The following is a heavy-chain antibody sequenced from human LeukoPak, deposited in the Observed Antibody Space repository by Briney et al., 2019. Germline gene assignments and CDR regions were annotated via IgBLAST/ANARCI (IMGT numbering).Heavy chain of an antibody. D-gene: IGHD3-3*01. CDR2: ISSSATYT. V-gene: IGHV3-11*03. J-gene: IGHJ3*02. CDR1: GFSFSDYY. Sequence: PGGSLRLSCAASGFSFSDYYMNWIRQAPGKGLEWVSYISSSATYTDYAESVKGRFTVSRDNAKNSLYLQMNSLRAEDTAVYYCARSFYDFLNGPYEEAFDMWGQGTMGTVSS. CDR3: ARSFYDFLNGPYEEAFDM.